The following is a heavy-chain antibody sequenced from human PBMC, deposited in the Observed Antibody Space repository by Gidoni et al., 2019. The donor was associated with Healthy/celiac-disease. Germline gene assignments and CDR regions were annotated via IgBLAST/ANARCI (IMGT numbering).Heavy chain of an antibody. D-gene: IGHD2-2*01. CDR3: ARVVVVPAAMISYYYGMDV. V-gene: IGHV1-18*01. CDR2: ISADNGNK. Sequence: QVQLVQSGAEVKNPGASVKVSCKASGYTFTSSGISWVRQDHGQGLEWMGWISADNGNKNDAQKLQGRITMTTDTSTSTAYMELRSLRSDDTAVYYCARVVVVPAAMISYYYGMDVWGQGTTVTVSS. J-gene: IGHJ6*02. CDR1: GYTFTSSG.